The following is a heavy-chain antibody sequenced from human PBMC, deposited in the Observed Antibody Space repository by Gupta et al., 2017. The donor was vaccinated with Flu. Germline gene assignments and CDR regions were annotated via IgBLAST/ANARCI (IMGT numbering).Heavy chain of an antibody. Sequence: EMNWVRQAPGQGLEWVSYINRGGDTIYYADSVKGRFTISRDNARNSLYLQINSLTADDAATYYCARDSGYCTSATCHHFDYWGQGTLVTVSS. CDR3: ARDSGYCTSATCHHFDY. J-gene: IGHJ4*02. D-gene: IGHD2-2*01. CDR2: INRGGDTI. V-gene: IGHV3-48*03.